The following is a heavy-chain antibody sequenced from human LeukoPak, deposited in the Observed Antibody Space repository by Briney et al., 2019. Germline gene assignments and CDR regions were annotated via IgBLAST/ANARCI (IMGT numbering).Heavy chain of an antibody. V-gene: IGHV3-74*01. D-gene: IGHD3-10*01. CDR1: GFTFTSYW. Sequence: GGSLRLSCAASGFTFTSYWMHWGRQTPGKGLVWVSRINSDGSSTRYADSVKGRFTISRDNAKNTLYLQMNSLRAEDTAVYFCARDHPVRGVMIPFDYWGQGTRVTVSS. CDR2: INSDGSST. CDR3: ARDHPVRGVMIPFDY. J-gene: IGHJ4*02.